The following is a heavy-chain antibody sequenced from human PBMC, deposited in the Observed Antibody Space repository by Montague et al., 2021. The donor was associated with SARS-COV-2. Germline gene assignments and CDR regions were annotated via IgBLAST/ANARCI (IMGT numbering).Heavy chain of an antibody. CDR2: IYDSGST. D-gene: IGHD4-17*01. CDR1: GSSVRSYY. CDR3: ARENTVTTFGGPYYIDP. Sequence: SETLFLTCIVSGSSVRSYYWSWIRQPPGKGLEWIGYIYDSGSTNYNPSLKSRVTISVDTSKNQFSLKLSSVTAADTAVYYCARENTVTTFGGPYYIDPWGQGTLVTVSA. J-gene: IGHJ5*02. V-gene: IGHV4-59*02.